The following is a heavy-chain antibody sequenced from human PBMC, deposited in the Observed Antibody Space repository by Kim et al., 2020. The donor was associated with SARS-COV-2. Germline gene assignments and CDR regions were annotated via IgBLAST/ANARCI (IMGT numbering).Heavy chain of an antibody. D-gene: IGHD3-22*01. Sequence: TANYAQKFQGRVTITADESTSTAYMELSSLRSEDTAVYYCARGSGYYFDYWGQGTLVTVSS. J-gene: IGHJ4*02. V-gene: IGHV1-69*01. CDR3: ARGSGYYFDY. CDR2: TA.